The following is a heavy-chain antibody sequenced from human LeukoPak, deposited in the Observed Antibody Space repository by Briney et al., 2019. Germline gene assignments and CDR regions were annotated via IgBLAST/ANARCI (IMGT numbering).Heavy chain of an antibody. J-gene: IGHJ6*03. CDR3: ARVAPQLPDVPLSRMWYHYYYMDV. Sequence: GGSLRLSCAASGFTFSTYAMTWVRQAPGKGLDWVSAISGTDGSTYYAGSVRGRFTISRDNSKNSLYLQMNSLRAEDTAVYYCARVAPQLPDVPLSRMWYHYYYMDVWGKGTTVTVSS. CDR1: GFTFSTYA. CDR2: ISGTDGST. D-gene: IGHD1-14*01. V-gene: IGHV3-23*01.